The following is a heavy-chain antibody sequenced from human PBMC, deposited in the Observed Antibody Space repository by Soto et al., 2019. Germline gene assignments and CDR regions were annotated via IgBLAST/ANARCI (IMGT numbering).Heavy chain of an antibody. J-gene: IGHJ6*03. V-gene: IGHV4-34*01. D-gene: IGHD4-17*01. CDR1: GGSFSGYY. CDR2: INHSGST. CDR3: ARGLAVTTVYYYYYMDV. Sequence: SETLSLTCAVSGGSFSGYYWSWIRQPPGKGLEWIGEINHSGSTTYNPSLKSRVTISVDTSKNQFSLKLSSVTVADTAVYYCARGLAVTTVYYYYYMDVWGKGTTVTVSS.